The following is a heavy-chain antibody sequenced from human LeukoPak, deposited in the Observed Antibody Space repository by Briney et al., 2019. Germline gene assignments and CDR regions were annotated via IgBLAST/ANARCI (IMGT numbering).Heavy chain of an antibody. CDR3: ARGTYCGGDCYSTGWFDP. D-gene: IGHD2-21*02. Sequence: SETLSLTCAVSGGSISSSNWWSWVRQPPGKGLEWIGEIYHSGSTNYNPSLKSRVTISVDRSKNQFSLKLSSVTAADTAVYYCARGTYCGGDCYSTGWFDPWGQGTLVTVSS. J-gene: IGHJ5*02. V-gene: IGHV4-4*02. CDR2: IYHSGST. CDR1: GGSISSSNW.